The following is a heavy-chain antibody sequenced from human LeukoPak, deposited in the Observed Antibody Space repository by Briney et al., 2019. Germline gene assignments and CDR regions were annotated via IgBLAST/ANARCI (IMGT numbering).Heavy chain of an antibody. V-gene: IGHV3-20*04. CDR3: ARAVDYYGSGNLVY. J-gene: IGHJ4*02. D-gene: IGHD3-10*01. CDR2: INWNGGST. Sequence: GGSLRLSCAASGFTFDDYGMSWVRQAPGKGLEWVSGINWNGGSTGYADSVKGRFNISRDNAKNSLYLQMNSLRAEDTALYYCARAVDYYGSGNLVYWGQGTLGTVSS. CDR1: GFTFDDYG.